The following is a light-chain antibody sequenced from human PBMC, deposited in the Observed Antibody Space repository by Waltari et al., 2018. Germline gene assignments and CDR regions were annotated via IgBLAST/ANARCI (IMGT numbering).Light chain of an antibody. J-gene: IGKJ3*01. CDR2: WAS. CDR3: QQYYSTPPT. CDR1: QSVLYSSNNKNY. Sequence: DIVMTQSPDSLAVSLCERATINCKSSQSVLYSSNNKNYLAWHQQKPGQPPKLLIYWASTRESGVPDRFSGSGSGTDFTLTISSLQAEDVAVYYCQQYYSTPPTFGPGTKVDIK. V-gene: IGKV4-1*01.